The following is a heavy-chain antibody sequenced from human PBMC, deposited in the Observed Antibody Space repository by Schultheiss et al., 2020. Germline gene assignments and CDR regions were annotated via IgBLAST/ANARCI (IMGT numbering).Heavy chain of an antibody. J-gene: IGHJ6*02. CDR1: GGSISSGSYY. V-gene: IGHV4-61*02. CDR3: AREELWPTYGMDV. D-gene: IGHD2-21*01. CDR2: IYTSGST. Sequence: SETLSLTCTVSGGSISSGSYYWSWIRQPAGKGLEWIGRIYTSGSTNYNPSLKSRVTISVDTSKNQFSLKLSSVTAADTAVYYCAREELWPTYGMDVWGQGTTVTVS.